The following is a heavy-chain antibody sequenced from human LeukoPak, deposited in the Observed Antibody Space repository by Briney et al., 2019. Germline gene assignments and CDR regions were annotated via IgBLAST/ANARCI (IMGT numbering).Heavy chain of an antibody. V-gene: IGHV3-21*01. CDR2: ISSSSSYI. J-gene: IGHJ4*02. D-gene: IGHD4-17*01. CDR1: GFTFSSYS. CDR3: ARGWARWTVTTPFDC. Sequence: GGSLRLSCAASGFTFSSYSMNWVRQAPGKGLEWVSSISSSSSYIYYADSVKGRFTISRDNAKNSLYLQMNSLRAEDTAVYYCARGWARWTVTTPFDCWGQGTLVTVSS.